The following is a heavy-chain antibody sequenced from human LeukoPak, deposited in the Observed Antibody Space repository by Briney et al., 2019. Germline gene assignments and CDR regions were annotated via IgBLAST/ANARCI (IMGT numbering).Heavy chain of an antibody. CDR3: VRDRGYCSGGTCYALWDY. CDR2: IKEDGGEK. Sequence: GGSLRLSCAASGFTFSNYWLTWVRQAPGKGLEWVAHIKEDGGEKHYVDPVKGRFTISRDNAKNSLYLQMNSLRAEDTAMYYCVRDRGYCSGGTCYALWDYWGQGTLVTVSS. CDR1: GFTFSNYW. V-gene: IGHV3-7*01. D-gene: IGHD2-15*01. J-gene: IGHJ4*02.